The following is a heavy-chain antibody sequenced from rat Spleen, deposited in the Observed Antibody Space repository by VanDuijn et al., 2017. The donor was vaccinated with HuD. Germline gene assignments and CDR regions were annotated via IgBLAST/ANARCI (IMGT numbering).Heavy chain of an antibody. Sequence: EVKLVETGGGLVQPGRSLKLSCVVSGFTFSSYWMYWIRQAPGKGLEWVSSINTDGGSTYYPDSVKGRFTVSRENAKSTLYLLMDSLRSEDTATYYCVRQDTSGYSNWFAYWGQGTLVTVSS. CDR3: VRQDTSGYSNWFAY. V-gene: IGHV5-58*01. D-gene: IGHD4-3*01. J-gene: IGHJ3*01. CDR1: GFTFSSYW. CDR2: INTDGGST.